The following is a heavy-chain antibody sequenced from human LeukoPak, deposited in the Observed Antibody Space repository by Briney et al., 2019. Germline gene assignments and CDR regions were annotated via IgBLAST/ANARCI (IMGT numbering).Heavy chain of an antibody. CDR3: AELGITMIGGV. CDR1: GFTFRTYG. V-gene: IGHV3-48*04. Sequence: GGSLRLSCTSSGFTFRTYGMHWVRQAPGKGLEWVSYISSSGSTIYYADSVKGRFTISRDNAKNSLYLQMNSLRAEDTAVYYCAELGITMIGGVWGKGTTVTISS. D-gene: IGHD3-10*02. J-gene: IGHJ6*04. CDR2: ISSSGSTI.